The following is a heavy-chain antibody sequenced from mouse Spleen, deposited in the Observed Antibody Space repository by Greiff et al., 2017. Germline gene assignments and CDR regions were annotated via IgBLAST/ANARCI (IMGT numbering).Heavy chain of an antibody. V-gene: IGHV1-42*01. CDR2: INPSTGGT. CDR3: ARWGYDYAMDY. Sequence: VQLQQSGPELVKPGASVKISCKASGYSFTGYYMNWVKQSPEKSLEWIGEINPSTGGTTYNQKFKAKATLTVDKSSSTAYMQLKSLTSEDSAVYYCARWGYDYAMDYWGQGTSVTVSS. D-gene: IGHD3-1*01. J-gene: IGHJ4*01. CDR1: GYSFTGYY.